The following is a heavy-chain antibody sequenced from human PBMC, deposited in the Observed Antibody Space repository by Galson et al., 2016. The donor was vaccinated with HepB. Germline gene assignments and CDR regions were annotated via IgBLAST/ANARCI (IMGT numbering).Heavy chain of an antibody. CDR1: GFTFSRFW. CDR2: IWYDGNNK. CDR3: VKDLGGAGWLQSGRITYYGMDV. D-gene: IGHD5-24*01. J-gene: IGHJ6*02. Sequence: SLRLSCAASGFTFSRFWMNWVRQAPGKGLEWVAAIWYDGNNKYYAASVTGRFTISKDNSKNTLYLQMNSLRVEDTAVYFCVKDLGGAGWLQSGRITYYGMDVWGQGTTVTVSS. V-gene: IGHV3-33*06.